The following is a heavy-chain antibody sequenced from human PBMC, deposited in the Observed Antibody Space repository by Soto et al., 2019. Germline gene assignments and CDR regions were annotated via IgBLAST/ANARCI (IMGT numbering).Heavy chain of an antibody. D-gene: IGHD5-18*01. CDR2: IIHMFGTA. J-gene: IGHJ4*02. CDR3: ASGIQLWLRRINNGYSG. Sequence: QVQLVQSGAEVKKPESSVKVSCKAPGGTFSTYAISWVRQAPGQGPEWMGGIIHMFGTANYAQRFQDRVTITADESTNTVYMELSSLRSEDTAVYFCASGIQLWLRRINNGYSGWGQGTLVTVSS. CDR1: GGTFSTYA. V-gene: IGHV1-69*12.